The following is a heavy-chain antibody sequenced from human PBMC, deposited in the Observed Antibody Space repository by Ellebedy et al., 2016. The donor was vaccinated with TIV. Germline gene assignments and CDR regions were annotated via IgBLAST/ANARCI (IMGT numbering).Heavy chain of an antibody. CDR2: IIPIFGTA. CDR1: GGTFSSYA. Sequence: SVKVSCXASGGTFSSYAISWVRQAPGQGLEWMGGIIPIFGTANYAQKFQGRVTITADESTSTAYMELSSLRSEDTAVYYCARDQGGSSWYGEGWFDPWGQGTLVTVSS. CDR3: ARDQGGSSWYGEGWFDP. D-gene: IGHD6-13*01. V-gene: IGHV1-69*13. J-gene: IGHJ5*02.